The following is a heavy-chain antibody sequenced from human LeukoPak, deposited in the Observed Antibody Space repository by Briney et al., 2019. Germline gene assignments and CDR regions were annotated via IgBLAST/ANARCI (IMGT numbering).Heavy chain of an antibody. CDR3: ATILGYDYGDYGTKNYFDY. Sequence: ASVKVSCKVSGYTLTELSMHWVRQAPGKGLEWMGGFDPEDGETIYAQKFQGRVTMTEDTSTDTAYMELSSLRSEDTAVYYCATILGYDYGDYGTKNYFDYWGQGTLVTVSS. CDR2: FDPEDGET. CDR1: GYTLTELS. D-gene: IGHD4-17*01. J-gene: IGHJ4*02. V-gene: IGHV1-24*01.